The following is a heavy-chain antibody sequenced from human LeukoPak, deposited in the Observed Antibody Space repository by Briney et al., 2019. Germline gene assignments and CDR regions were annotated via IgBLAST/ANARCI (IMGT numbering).Heavy chain of an antibody. Sequence: ASVKVSCKASGGTFSSDAISCVRQAPGQGLEWMGRIIPIFGIANYAQKFQGRVTITADKSTSTAYMELSSLRSEDTAVYYCARARIAAAVTYNWFDPWGQGTLVTVPS. CDR3: ARARIAAAVTYNWFDP. D-gene: IGHD6-13*01. J-gene: IGHJ5*02. V-gene: IGHV1-69*04. CDR1: GGTFSSDA. CDR2: IIPIFGIA.